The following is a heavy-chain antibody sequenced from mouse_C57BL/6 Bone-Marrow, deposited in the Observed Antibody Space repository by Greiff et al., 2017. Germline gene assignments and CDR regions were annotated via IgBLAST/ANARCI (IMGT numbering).Heavy chain of an antibody. CDR2: INPYNGDT. CDR3: ARHYSDWGFAY. CDR1: GYSFTGYF. D-gene: IGHD2-12*01. J-gene: IGHJ3*01. Sequence: EVQLQESGPELVKPGDSVKISCKASGYSFTGYFMNWVMQSHGKSLEWIGRINPYNGDTFYNQKFKGKATLTVDKSSSTAHMEFRSLTSEDSAVYYCARHYSDWGFAYWGQGTLVTVSA. V-gene: IGHV1-20*01.